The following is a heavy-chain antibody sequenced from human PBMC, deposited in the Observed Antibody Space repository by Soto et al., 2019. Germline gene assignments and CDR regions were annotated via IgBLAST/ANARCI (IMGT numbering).Heavy chain of an antibody. J-gene: IGHJ3*02. Sequence: QVQLQESGPGLVKPSQTLSLTCTVSGGSISSGGYYWSWIRQHPGKGLEWIGYIYYSGSTYYNPSLKSRVTISVDTSKNQFSLELSSVTAADTAVYYCARSYGDYPTAFDIWGQGTMVTVSS. CDR1: GGSISSGGYY. D-gene: IGHD4-17*01. CDR2: IYYSGST. V-gene: IGHV4-31*03. CDR3: ARSYGDYPTAFDI.